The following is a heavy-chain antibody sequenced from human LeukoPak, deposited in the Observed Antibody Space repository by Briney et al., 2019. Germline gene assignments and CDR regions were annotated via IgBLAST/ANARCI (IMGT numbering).Heavy chain of an antibody. V-gene: IGHV3-33*01. Sequence: GGSLRLSCAASGFTFSGHVMHWVRQAPGKGLDWVAVIWYDGSNKYYADSVKGRFTISRDNSKNTLYLQMNSLRAEDTAVYYCAREQNRIAAAGLFDYWGQGTLVTVSS. CDR2: IWYDGSNK. CDR3: AREQNRIAAAGLFDY. J-gene: IGHJ4*02. CDR1: GFTFSGHV. D-gene: IGHD6-13*01.